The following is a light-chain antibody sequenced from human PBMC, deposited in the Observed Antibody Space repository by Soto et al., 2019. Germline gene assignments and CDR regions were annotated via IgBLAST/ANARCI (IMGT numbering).Light chain of an antibody. J-gene: IGLJ2*01. Sequence: QSVLTQPASVSGSPGQSITISCTGTSNDVGAYTFVSWYQQHPDKAPKLMIYDVSDRPSGVSNRFSSSKSGNTASLTISGLQAEDEADYYCSSYTTSATVVFGGGTKLTVL. CDR3: SSYTTSATVV. CDR1: SNDVGAYTF. V-gene: IGLV2-14*03. CDR2: DVS.